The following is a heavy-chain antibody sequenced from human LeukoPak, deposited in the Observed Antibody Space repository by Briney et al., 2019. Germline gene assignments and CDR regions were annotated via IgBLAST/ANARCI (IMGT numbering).Heavy chain of an antibody. CDR1: GYTFTGYY. CDR3: ARDLEVDYVFDY. Sequence: ASVKVSCKASGYTFTGYYMHWVRQAPGQGLEWVGWINPNSGGTNYAQKFQGRVTMTRDTSISTAYMELSRLRSDDTAVYYCARDLEVDYVFDYWGQGTLVTVSS. V-gene: IGHV1-2*02. J-gene: IGHJ4*02. CDR2: INPNSGGT. D-gene: IGHD4-17*01.